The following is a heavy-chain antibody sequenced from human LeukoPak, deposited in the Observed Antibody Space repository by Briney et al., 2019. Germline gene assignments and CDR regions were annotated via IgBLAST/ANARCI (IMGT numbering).Heavy chain of an antibody. CDR3: AREGGIIMVRGVIDY. CDR1: GGSISSSSYY. V-gene: IGHV4-39*07. CDR2: IYYSGST. D-gene: IGHD3-10*01. Sequence: SETLSLTCTVSGGSISSSSYYWGWIRQPPGKGLEWIGSIYYSGSTYYNPSLKSRVTISVDTSKNQFSLKLSSVTAADTAVYYCAREGGIIMVRGVIDYWGQGTLVTVSS. J-gene: IGHJ4*02.